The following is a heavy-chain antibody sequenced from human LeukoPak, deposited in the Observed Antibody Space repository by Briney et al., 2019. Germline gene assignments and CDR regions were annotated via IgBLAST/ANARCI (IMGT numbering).Heavy chain of an antibody. CDR1: GSPFTNNY. J-gene: IGHJ5*01. V-gene: IGHV3-53*01. D-gene: IGHD1-26*01. CDR2: INVGGSV. CDR3: ARVRRQVGSRWFDS. Sequence: GGSLRLSCVASGSPFTNNYMSWVRQAPGRGLEWVSVINVGGSVSYAESVRGRFTISRDNSNSTLYLQMNSLRVEDTALYYCARVRRQVGSRWFDSWGQGTLVTVSS.